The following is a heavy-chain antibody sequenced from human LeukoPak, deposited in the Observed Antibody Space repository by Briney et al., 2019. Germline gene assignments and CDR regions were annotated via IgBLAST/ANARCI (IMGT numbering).Heavy chain of an antibody. D-gene: IGHD6-19*01. Sequence: PSETLSLTCAAYGGSFSGYYRSWIRQPPGKGLEWIGEITHSGSTNYNPSLKSRVTISVDTSKIHFSLKLSSVTAADAAVYYCARGLVVAGIFPCFDPWGQGTLVTVSS. CDR1: GGSFSGYY. CDR3: ARGLVVAGIFPCFDP. CDR2: ITHSGST. V-gene: IGHV4-34*01. J-gene: IGHJ5*02.